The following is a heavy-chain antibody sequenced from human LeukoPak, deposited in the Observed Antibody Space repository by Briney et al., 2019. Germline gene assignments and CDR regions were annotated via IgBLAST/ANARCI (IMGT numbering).Heavy chain of an antibody. V-gene: IGHV3-72*01. Sequence: GGSLRLSCAASGFTFSDHFMDWVRQAPGKGLEWVGRSRNKAYSYTTEYAASVKGRFTISRDESKNSLYLQMNSLKTEDTAVYYCARDYYGSNTYYLDYWGQGTLVTGSS. CDR2: SRNKAYSYTT. J-gene: IGHJ4*02. D-gene: IGHD3-10*01. CDR1: GFTFSDHF. CDR3: ARDYYGSNTYYLDY.